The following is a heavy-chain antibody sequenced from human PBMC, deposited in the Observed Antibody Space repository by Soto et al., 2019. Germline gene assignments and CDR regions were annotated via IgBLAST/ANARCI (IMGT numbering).Heavy chain of an antibody. V-gene: IGHV1-2*04. D-gene: IGHD5-12*01. CDR3: VRDSPIGSTYSGYDGIDY. J-gene: IGHJ4*02. CDR2: INPNSGGT. CDR1: GYTFTGYY. Sequence: GASVKVSCKASGYTFTGYYMHWVRQAPGQGLEWMGWINPNSGGTNYAQKFQGWVTITADKSTSTAYMELNSLRSEDTAVYYCVRDSPIGSTYSGYDGIDYWGQGTLVTVSS.